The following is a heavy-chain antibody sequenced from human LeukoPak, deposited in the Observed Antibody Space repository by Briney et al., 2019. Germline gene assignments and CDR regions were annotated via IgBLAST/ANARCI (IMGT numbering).Heavy chain of an antibody. D-gene: IGHD5-12*01. J-gene: IGHJ4*02. Sequence: ASVKVSCKASGYTFTSYGISWVRQAPGQGLEWMGWISAYNGNTNYAQKLQGRVTMTTDTSTSTAYMELRSLRSDDTAVYYCARDNLRGYSGCLTYWGQGTLVTVSS. CDR1: GYTFTSYG. CDR3: ARDNLRGYSGCLTY. CDR2: ISAYNGNT. V-gene: IGHV1-18*01.